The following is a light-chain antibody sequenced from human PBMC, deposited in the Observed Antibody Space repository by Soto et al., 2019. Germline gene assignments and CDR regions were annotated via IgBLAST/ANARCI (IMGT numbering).Light chain of an antibody. Sequence: QSVLTQPPSVSGAPGQRVTISCTGSSSNIGAGYDVHWYQQLPRTAPKLLIYGNSNRTSGVPERFSGSKSGTSASLAITGLQAEDEADYSCQSYDSSLSGSWVFGGGTKLTV. CDR1: SSNIGAGYD. CDR3: QSYDSSLSGSWV. CDR2: GNS. J-gene: IGLJ3*02. V-gene: IGLV1-40*01.